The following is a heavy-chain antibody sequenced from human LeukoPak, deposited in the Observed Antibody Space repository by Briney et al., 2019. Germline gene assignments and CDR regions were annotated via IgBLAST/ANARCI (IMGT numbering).Heavy chain of an antibody. CDR2: MNAGNGNT. D-gene: IGHD2-2*01. Sequence: ASVKVSCKASGYIFTDYAIHWLRQAPGQRPEWMGWMNAGNGNTKYSQKFQGRITLIRDTSAATAYMELSSLRHDNLAVYYCARGRGTSGTNRDFYYYYYMDVWGKGTTVTVSS. CDR1: GYIFTDYA. J-gene: IGHJ6*03. CDR3: ARGRGTSGTNRDFYYYYYMDV. V-gene: IGHV1-3*01.